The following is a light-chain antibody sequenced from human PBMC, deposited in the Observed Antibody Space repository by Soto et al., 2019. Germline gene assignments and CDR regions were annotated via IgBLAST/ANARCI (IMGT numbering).Light chain of an antibody. Sequence: QSALTQPASVSGSPGQSITIYCTGASSDVGAYDYVSWYQQHPGKAPKLMIFDVSNRPSGVSNRFSGSKSGNTASLTISGLQAEDEADYYCSSYTSTSTGVFGTGTKVIVL. CDR3: SSYTSTSTGV. J-gene: IGLJ1*01. CDR1: SSDVGAYDY. CDR2: DVS. V-gene: IGLV2-14*01.